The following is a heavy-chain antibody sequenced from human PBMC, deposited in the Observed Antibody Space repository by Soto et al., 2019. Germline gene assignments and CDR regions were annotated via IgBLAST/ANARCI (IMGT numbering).Heavy chain of an antibody. Sequence: QVQLQESGPGLVKPSQTLSLTGTFSGGSISSGGDYWSWIRQHPGKGLEWIGYIYYSGSTYYKPSLKSRVTISVDTSKNQFSLKLSSVTAADTAVYYWARVGGINWFDPWGQGTLVTVSS. J-gene: IGHJ5*02. D-gene: IGHD3-16*01. CDR2: IYYSGST. V-gene: IGHV4-31*03. CDR3: ARVGGINWFDP. CDR1: GGSISSGGDY.